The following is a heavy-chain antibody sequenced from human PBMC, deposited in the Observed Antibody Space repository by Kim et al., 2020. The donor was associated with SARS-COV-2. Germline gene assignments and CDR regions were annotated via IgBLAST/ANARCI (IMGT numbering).Heavy chain of an antibody. V-gene: IGHV3-48*02. CDR2: ISSSSSTI. Sequence: GGSLRPSCAASGFTFSSYSMNWVRQAPGKGLEWVSYISSSSSTIYYADSVKGRFTISRDNAKNSLYLQMNSLRDEDTAVYYCAIDFSGIGYYYGSGSYLGEYYFDYWGQGTLVTVSS. J-gene: IGHJ4*02. CDR1: GFTFSSYS. D-gene: IGHD3-10*01. CDR3: AIDFSGIGYYYGSGSYLGEYYFDY.